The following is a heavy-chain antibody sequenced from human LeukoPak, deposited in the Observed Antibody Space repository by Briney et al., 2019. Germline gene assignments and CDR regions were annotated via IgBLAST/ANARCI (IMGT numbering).Heavy chain of an antibody. CDR3: AKEFNRGLPDY. J-gene: IGHJ4*02. Sequence: GGSLRLSCAASGFTFSTYGMHWVRQAPGKGLEWVAVISYDGSNEYYADSVRGRFTISRDNSKNTLYLQMSSLRAEDTAVYYCAKEFNRGLPDYWGQGTLVTVPS. D-gene: IGHD2-21*01. CDR1: GFTFSTYG. CDR2: ISYDGSNE. V-gene: IGHV3-30*18.